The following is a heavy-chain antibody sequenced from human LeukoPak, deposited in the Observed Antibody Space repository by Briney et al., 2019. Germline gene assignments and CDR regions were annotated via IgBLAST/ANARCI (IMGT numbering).Heavy chain of an antibody. Sequence: PGGSLRLSCAASGFAFSTYSMNWVRQAPGKGLKWVSYISSSSRTIYYADSVKGRFTISRDNAKSSLYLQMNSLRGEDTAVYYCARAIKVSGSSYPYFDYWGQGTLVTVSS. CDR3: ARAIKVSGSSYPYFDY. V-gene: IGHV3-48*01. D-gene: IGHD1-26*01. CDR2: ISSSSRTI. J-gene: IGHJ4*02. CDR1: GFAFSTYS.